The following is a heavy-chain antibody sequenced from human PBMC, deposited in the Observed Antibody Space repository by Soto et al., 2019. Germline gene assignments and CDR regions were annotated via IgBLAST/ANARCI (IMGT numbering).Heavy chain of an antibody. CDR2: ISSSSSYI. J-gene: IGHJ1*01. D-gene: IGHD6-19*01. CDR1: GFTFSSYS. Sequence: LRLSCAASGFTFSSYSMNWVRQAPGKGLEWVSSISSSSSYIYYADSVKGRFTISRDNAKNSLYLQMNSLRAEDTAVYYCATRIAVAGTDFQHWGQGTLVTVSS. CDR3: ATRIAVAGTDFQH. V-gene: IGHV3-21*01.